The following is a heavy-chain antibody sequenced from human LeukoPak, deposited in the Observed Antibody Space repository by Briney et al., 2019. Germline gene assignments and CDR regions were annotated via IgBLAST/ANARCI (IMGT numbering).Heavy chain of an antibody. J-gene: IGHJ6*03. CDR1: GGTFSSYA. CDR2: IIPIFGTA. V-gene: IGHV1-69*06. CDR3: ARTPDYDILTDYYMDV. Sequence: SVKVSCKASGGTFSSYAISWVRQAPGQGLEWMGGIIPIFGTANYGQKFQGRVTITADKSTSTAYMELSSLRSEDTAVYYCARTPDYDILTDYYMDVWGKGTTVTVSS. D-gene: IGHD3-9*01.